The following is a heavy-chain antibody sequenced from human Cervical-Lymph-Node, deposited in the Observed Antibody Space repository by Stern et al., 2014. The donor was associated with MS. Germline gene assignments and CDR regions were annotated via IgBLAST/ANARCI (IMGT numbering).Heavy chain of an antibody. D-gene: IGHD6-19*01. CDR1: GFAFSTYG. Sequence: QVQLVQSGGGVVQPGRPLRLSCSPSGFAFSTYGMHWVRQAPGKGLEWVALISFDGAKTYYADSVKGRFTISRDNPKNTLYLQMKSLRGEDTAVYYCARGSDWYPLDYWGQGTLVTVSS. CDR2: ISFDGAKT. CDR3: ARGSDWYPLDY. V-gene: IGHV3-30*03. J-gene: IGHJ4*02.